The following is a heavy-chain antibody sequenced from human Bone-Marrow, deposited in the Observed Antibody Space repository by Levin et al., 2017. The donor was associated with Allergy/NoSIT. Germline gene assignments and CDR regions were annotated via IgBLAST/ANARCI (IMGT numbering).Heavy chain of an antibody. D-gene: IGHD3-16*01. V-gene: IGHV4-38-2*02. J-gene: IGHJ4*02. CDR2: IYHSGST. Sequence: PSETLSLTCTVSGYSISSGYYWGWIRQPPGKGLEWIGSIYHSGSTYYNPSLKSRVTISVDTSKNQFSLKLSSVTAADTAVYYCARDFIWGNYYFDYWGQGTLVTVSS. CDR3: ARDFIWGNYYFDY. CDR1: GYSISSGYY.